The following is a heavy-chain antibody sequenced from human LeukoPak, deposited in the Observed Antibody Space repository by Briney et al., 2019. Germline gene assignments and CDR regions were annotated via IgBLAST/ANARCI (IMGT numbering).Heavy chain of an antibody. J-gene: IGHJ4*02. CDR3: AKVTHKYYYYDSSGGFDY. CDR2: ISGSGGST. Sequence: HPGGSLRLSCAASGFTFSSYAMSWVRQAPGKGLEWVSAISGSGGSTYYADPVKGRFTISRDNSKNTLYLQVNSLRAEDTAVYYCAKVTHKYYYYDSSGGFDYWGQGTLVTVSS. D-gene: IGHD3-22*01. CDR1: GFTFSSYA. V-gene: IGHV3-23*01.